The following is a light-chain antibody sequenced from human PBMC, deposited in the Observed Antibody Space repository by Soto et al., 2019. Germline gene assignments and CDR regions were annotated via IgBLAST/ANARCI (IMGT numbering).Light chain of an antibody. J-gene: IGLJ1*01. CDR1: SRDIGFYNY. CDR3: SSYTTRSTYV. V-gene: IGLV2-14*01. Sequence: QSVLTQPASVSGPPGQSITISCTGTSRDIGFYNYVSWYQQYPGNAPKHIIFEVTNRPSGVSDRFSGSKSGNTASLTISGLLPEDGADYYCSSYTTRSTYVFGSGTKVTVL. CDR2: EVT.